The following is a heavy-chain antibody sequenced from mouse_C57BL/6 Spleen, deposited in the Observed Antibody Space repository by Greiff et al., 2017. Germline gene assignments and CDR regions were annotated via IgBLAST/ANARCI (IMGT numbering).Heavy chain of an antibody. V-gene: IGHV7-3*01. D-gene: IGHD2-1*01. CDR1: GFTFTDYY. CDR2: IRNKANGYTT. CDR3: ARLYGNYDYFDY. J-gene: IGHJ2*01. Sequence: EVKVMESGGGLVQPGGSLSLSCAASGFTFTDYYMSWVRQPPGKALEWLGFIRNKANGYTTEYSASVKGRFTISRDNSQSILYLQMNALRAEDSATYYCARLYGNYDYFDYWGQGTTLTVSS.